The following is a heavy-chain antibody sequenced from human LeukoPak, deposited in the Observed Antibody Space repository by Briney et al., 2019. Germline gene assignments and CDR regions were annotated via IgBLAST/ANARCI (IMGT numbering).Heavy chain of an antibody. Sequence: GGSLRLSCVGFGFTFSSYSMNWVRQAPGKGLEWVSSISGSSSYIDYADSVKGRFTISRDNAKNSLYLQMNSLRAEDTAVYYCARDVIVAAPNWFDPWGQGTLVTVSS. CDR1: GFTFSSYS. V-gene: IGHV3-21*01. D-gene: IGHD6-13*01. CDR3: ARDVIVAAPNWFDP. J-gene: IGHJ5*02. CDR2: ISGSSSYI.